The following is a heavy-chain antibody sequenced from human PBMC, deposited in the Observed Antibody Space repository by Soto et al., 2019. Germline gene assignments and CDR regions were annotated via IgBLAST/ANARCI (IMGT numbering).Heavy chain of an antibody. J-gene: IGHJ6*02. CDR2: IYYSGST. CDR3: ARSRITDMDV. CDR1: GGSISSAEDY. V-gene: IGHV4-30-4*01. Sequence: SETLSLTCTVSGGSISSAEDYWSWIRQPPGKGLEWIGYIYYSGSTYYNPSLKSRVTISVDTSKNQFSLKLSSVTAADTAVYYCARSRITDMDVWGQGTTVTVSS. D-gene: IGHD3-10*01.